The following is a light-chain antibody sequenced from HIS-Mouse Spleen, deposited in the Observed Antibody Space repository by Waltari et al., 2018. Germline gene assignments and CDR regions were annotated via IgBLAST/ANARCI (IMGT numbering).Light chain of an antibody. J-gene: IGLJ2*01. CDR3: SSYGGSNNVVV. CDR1: SSDVGGYNY. Sequence: QYALTQPPSASGSPGQSVTISCTGTSSDVGGYNYVSWYQQHPGTATKLMMYEVSTRHSGVLVRFAGSKSGNTASLTVAGLQAEDEADYYCSSYGGSNNVVVFGGRTKLTVL. CDR2: EVS. V-gene: IGLV2-8*01.